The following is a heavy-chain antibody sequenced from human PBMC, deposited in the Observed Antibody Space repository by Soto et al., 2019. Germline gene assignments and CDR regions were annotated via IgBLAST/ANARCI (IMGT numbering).Heavy chain of an antibody. D-gene: IGHD1-1*01. CDR1: GFSFHNSG. V-gene: IGHV1-18*01. J-gene: IGHJ5*01. CDR2: ISVFNGYA. Sequence: ASVKVSCKTSGFSFHNSGISWVRQAPGQGLEWMGWISVFNGYAHYAQKFRGRVIMTADTFTNTAYMELRGLRSDDTAMYYCSKNGTTWFASWG. CDR3: SKNGTTWFAS.